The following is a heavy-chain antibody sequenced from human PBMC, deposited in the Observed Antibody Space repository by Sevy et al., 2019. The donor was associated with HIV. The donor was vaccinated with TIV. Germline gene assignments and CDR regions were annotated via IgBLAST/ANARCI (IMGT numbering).Heavy chain of an antibody. CDR1: GFTFSNYA. V-gene: IGHV3-33*01. Sequence: GGSLRLSCAATGFTFSNYAMHWVRQAPGKGMEWVAIIWSDGAYQYHGDSVKGGFTISRDNSMNTLYLQMNNVRVEDTAVYYCARGGYYYDNAAYYALDSWGQGTLVTVSS. CDR3: ARGGYYYDNAAYYALDS. CDR2: IWSDGAYQ. J-gene: IGHJ4*02. D-gene: IGHD3-22*01.